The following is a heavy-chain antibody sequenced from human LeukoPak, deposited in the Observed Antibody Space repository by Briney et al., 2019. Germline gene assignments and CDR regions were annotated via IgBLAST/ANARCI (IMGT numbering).Heavy chain of an antibody. CDR2: INPNSGGT. J-gene: IGHJ4*02. D-gene: IGHD1-20*01. CDR3: ARVRYNWNYFAF. CDR1: GYTFTGYY. Sequence: ASVKVPCKASGYTFTGYYMHWVRQAPGQGLEWMGWINPNSGGTNYAQKFQGRVTMTRDTSISTAYMELSRLRSDDTAVYYCARVRYNWNYFAFWGQGTLVTVSS. V-gene: IGHV1-2*02.